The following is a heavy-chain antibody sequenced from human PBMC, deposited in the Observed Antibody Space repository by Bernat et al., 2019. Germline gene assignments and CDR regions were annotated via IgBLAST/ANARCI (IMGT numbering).Heavy chain of an antibody. V-gene: IGHV1-3*01. CDR2: INAGNGNT. Sequence: QVQLVQSGAEVKKPGASVKVSCKASGYTFTSYAMHWVRQAPGQRLEWMGWINAGNGNTKYSQKFQGRVNITRDTSASTAYMELSSLRSEDTAVYYCARVNRGSYFYYYGMDVWGQGTTVTVSS. J-gene: IGHJ6*02. D-gene: IGHD1-26*01. CDR3: ARVNRGSYFYYYGMDV. CDR1: GYTFTSYA.